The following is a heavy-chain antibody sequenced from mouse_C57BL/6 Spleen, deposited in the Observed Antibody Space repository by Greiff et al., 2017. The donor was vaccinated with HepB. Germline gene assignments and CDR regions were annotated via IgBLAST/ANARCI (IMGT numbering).Heavy chain of an antibody. D-gene: IGHD3-3*01. CDR2: IDPEDGET. CDR3: ARGDGDWYFDV. Sequence: DVKLQESGAELVKPGASVKLSCTASGFNIKDYYMHWVKQRTEQGLEWIGRIDPEDGETKYAPKFQGKATITADTSSNTAYLQRSSLTSEDAAVYYCARGDGDWYFDVWGTGTTVTVSS. CDR1: GFNIKDYY. J-gene: IGHJ1*03. V-gene: IGHV14-2*01.